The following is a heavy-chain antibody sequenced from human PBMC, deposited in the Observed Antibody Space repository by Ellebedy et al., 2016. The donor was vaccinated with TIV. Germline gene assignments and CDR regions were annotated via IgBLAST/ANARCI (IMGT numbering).Heavy chain of an antibody. J-gene: IGHJ4*02. D-gene: IGHD3-22*01. CDR3: AKGRGGGSDSSAPRYYFDY. V-gene: IGHV3-23*01. CDR1: GFTFNNYA. CDR2: ISHTGSRT. Sequence: GESLKISCAASGFTFNNYAMSWVRQAPGKGLEWVSTISHTGSRTYYANSVEGRFIISRDNSKRTVYLQMNSLRAEDTAVYYCAKGRGGGSDSSAPRYYFDYWGLGTLVTVSS.